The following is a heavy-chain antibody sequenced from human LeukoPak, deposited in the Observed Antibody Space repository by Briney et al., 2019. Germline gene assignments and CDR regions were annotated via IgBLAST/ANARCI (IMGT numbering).Heavy chain of an antibody. CDR3: ARVARSSSDWDY. V-gene: IGHV1-18*01. CDR2: ISAYNGNT. D-gene: IGHD6-6*01. CDR1: GYTXTSYG. Sequence: ASVKVPCKASGYTXTSYGISWVRQAPGQGLEWMGWISAYNGNTNYAQKLQGRVTMTTDTSTSTAYMELRSLRSDDTAVYYCARVARSSSDWDYWGQGTLVTVSS. J-gene: IGHJ4*02.